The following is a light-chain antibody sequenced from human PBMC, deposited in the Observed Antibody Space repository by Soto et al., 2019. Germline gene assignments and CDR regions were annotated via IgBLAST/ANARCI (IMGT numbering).Light chain of an antibody. J-gene: IGLJ1*01. Sequence: QSVLTQPASVSGSPGQSITISCTGTSSDVGAYNYVYWYQQHPGKAPKLMIYEVSNRPSGVSNRFSGSKSGNTASLTISGLQAEDEDDYHCSSYTTSSTYVFGSGTKLTVL. V-gene: IGLV2-14*01. CDR1: SSDVGAYNY. CDR3: SSYTTSSTYV. CDR2: EVS.